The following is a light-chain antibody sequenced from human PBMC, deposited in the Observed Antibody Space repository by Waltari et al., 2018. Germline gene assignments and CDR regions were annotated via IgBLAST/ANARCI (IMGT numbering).Light chain of an antibody. Sequence: QSALTQPASVSGSPGQSITISCTGTSSDVGGYNYVSWYQHHPGKAPTLIISDVSKQASGVSDRFSGSKSGNTASLTSAGVQTEDEADYYCNSWTTSSTLLFGGGTKVTVL. V-gene: IGLV2-14*03. CDR1: SSDVGGYNY. CDR3: NSWTTSSTLL. J-gene: IGLJ3*02. CDR2: DVS.